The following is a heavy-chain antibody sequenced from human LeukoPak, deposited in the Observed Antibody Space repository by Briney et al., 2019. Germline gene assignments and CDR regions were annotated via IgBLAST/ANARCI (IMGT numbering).Heavy chain of an antibody. Sequence: CLRLSCTASGFTFGYYAMSWGRQAPGKGLEWVGFIRSKGYGGTTAYAASVKGRLTISRDDSKSIDYLQMNSLKPEDTAVYYCTRGARYSSSWYAYSYYGMDVWGQGTTVTVSS. V-gene: IGHV3-49*04. J-gene: IGHJ6*02. CDR3: TRGARYSSSWYAYSYYGMDV. CDR1: GFTFGYYA. D-gene: IGHD6-13*01. CDR2: IRSKGYGGTT.